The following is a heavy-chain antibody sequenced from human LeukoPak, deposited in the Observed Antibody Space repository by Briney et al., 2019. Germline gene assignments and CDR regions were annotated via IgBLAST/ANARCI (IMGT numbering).Heavy chain of an antibody. Sequence: PSETLSLTCTVSGYSISSGYHWGWIRQPPGKGLEWIGYIYYTGSTNYNPSLKSRVTMSVDTSKNQFSLKLSSVTAADTAVYYCAREGSAFDIWGQGTMVTVSS. CDR1: GYSISSGYH. CDR2: IYYTGST. CDR3: AREGSAFDI. V-gene: IGHV4-38-2*02. J-gene: IGHJ3*02.